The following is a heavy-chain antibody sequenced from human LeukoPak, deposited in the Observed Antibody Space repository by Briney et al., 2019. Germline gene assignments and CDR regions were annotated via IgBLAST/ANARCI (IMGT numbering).Heavy chain of an antibody. CDR2: VCGSSGHT. D-gene: IGHD3-3*01. CDR1: GLTFSSYA. J-gene: IGHJ4*02. Sequence: GGSLRLSCAASGLTFSSYAMSWVRQAPGKGLEWVSAVCGSSGHTCYADSVKGRFTISRDNSKNTLYLQMNSLRAEDTAVYYCAKVGFSEMEWLLYSDHWGQGTLVTVSS. CDR3: AKVGFSEMEWLLYSDH. V-gene: IGHV3-23*01.